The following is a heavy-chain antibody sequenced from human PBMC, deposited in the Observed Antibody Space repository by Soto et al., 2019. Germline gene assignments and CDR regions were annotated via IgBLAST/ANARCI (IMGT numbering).Heavy chain of an antibody. CDR3: ARGSDYYDSSGYSDY. Sequence: SETLSLTCTVAGGSISSYYWSWIRQPPGKGLEWIGYIYYSGSTNYNPSLKSRVTISADTSKNQFSLKLSSVTAADTAVYYCARGSDYYDSSGYSDYWGQGTLVTVSS. CDR1: GGSISSYY. CDR2: IYYSGST. J-gene: IGHJ4*02. D-gene: IGHD3-22*01. V-gene: IGHV4-59*08.